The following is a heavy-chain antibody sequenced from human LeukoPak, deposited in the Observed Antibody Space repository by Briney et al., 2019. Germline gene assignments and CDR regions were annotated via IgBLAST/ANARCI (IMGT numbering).Heavy chain of an antibody. D-gene: IGHD2-21*01. Sequence: GGSLRLSCTASGFTFGDYAMSWARQAPGKGLEWVGFIRSKTHGGTTEYAASVKGRFIISRDDSRSIAYLQMNSLKTEDTAVYYCTRAPSLCWFDPWGQGTLVTASS. CDR2: IRSKTHGGTT. V-gene: IGHV3-49*04. CDR3: TRAPSLCWFDP. J-gene: IGHJ5*02. CDR1: GFTFGDYA.